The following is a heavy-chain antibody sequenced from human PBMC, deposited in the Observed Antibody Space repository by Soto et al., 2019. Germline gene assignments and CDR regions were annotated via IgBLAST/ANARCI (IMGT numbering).Heavy chain of an antibody. CDR2: IYPGDSDT. CDR3: ARRPYYDILTGYFGYFFDY. D-gene: IGHD3-9*01. CDR1: GYSFTSYW. J-gene: IGHJ4*02. V-gene: IGHV5-51*01. Sequence: GESLKISCKGSGYSFTSYWIGWVRQMPGKGLEWMGIIYPGDSDTRYSPSFQGQVTISADKSISTAYLQWSSLKASDTAMYYCARRPYYDILTGYFGYFFDYWGQGTLVTVSS.